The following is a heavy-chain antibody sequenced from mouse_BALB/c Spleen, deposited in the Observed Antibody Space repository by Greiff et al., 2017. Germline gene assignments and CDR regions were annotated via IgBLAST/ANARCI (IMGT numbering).Heavy chain of an antibody. Sequence: VQLQQSGAELAKPGASVKMSCKASGYTFTSYWMHWVKQRPGQGLEWIGYINPSTGYTEYNQKFKDKATLTADKSSSTAYMQLSSLTSEDSAVYYCARDSSGYVGWFAYWGQGTLVTVSA. J-gene: IGHJ3*01. D-gene: IGHD3-2*01. CDR2: INPSTGYT. V-gene: IGHV1-7*01. CDR1: GYTFTSYW. CDR3: ARDSSGYVGWFAY.